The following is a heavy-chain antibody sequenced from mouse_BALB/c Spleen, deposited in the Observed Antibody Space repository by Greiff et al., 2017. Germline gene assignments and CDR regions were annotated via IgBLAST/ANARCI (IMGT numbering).Heavy chain of an antibody. CDR2: ISDGGSYT. CDR1: GFTFSDYY. D-gene: IGHD2-14*01. J-gene: IGHJ2*01. V-gene: IGHV5-4*02. CDR3: ARGGVRPHFDY. Sequence: EVQVVESGGGLVKPGGSLKLSCAASGFTFSDYYMYWVRQTPEKRLEWVATISDGGSYTYYPDSVKGRFTISRDNAKNNLYLQMSSLKSEDTAMYYCARGGVRPHFDYWGQGTTRTVSS.